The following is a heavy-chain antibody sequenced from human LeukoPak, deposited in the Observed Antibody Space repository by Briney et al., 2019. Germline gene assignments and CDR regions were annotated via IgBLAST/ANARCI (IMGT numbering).Heavy chain of an antibody. Sequence: PGGSLRPSCAASGFTFSSYSMNWVRQAPGKGLEWVSSISSSSSYIYYADSVKGRFTISRDNAKNSLYLQMNSLRAEDTAVYCCARVRSGSYFFWGQGTLVTVSS. CDR3: ARVRSGSYFF. V-gene: IGHV3-21*01. CDR2: ISSSSSYI. CDR1: GFTFSSYS. D-gene: IGHD1-26*01. J-gene: IGHJ4*02.